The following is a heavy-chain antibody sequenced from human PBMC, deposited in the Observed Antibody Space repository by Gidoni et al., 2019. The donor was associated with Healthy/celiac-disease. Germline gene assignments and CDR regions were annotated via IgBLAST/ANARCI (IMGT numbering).Heavy chain of an antibody. CDR2: IYSGGST. CDR1: GLTVSRNY. Sequence: EVQLVESGGGLLRPGGSLRLSCAASGLTVSRNYMSWVRQDPGQGLEWVSVIYSGGSTYYAASVNGRFTMSRDNSKNTLYLQMNSLRAEDTAVYYCARGGFIAAAGTGWYFDLWGRGTLVTVSS. J-gene: IGHJ2*01. CDR3: ARGGFIAAAGTGWYFDL. V-gene: IGHV3-53*01. D-gene: IGHD6-13*01.